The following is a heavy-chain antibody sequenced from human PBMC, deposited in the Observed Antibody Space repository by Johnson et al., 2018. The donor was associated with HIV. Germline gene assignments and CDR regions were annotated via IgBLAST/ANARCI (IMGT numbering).Heavy chain of an antibody. CDR2: ISYDGSYK. V-gene: IGHV3-30*19. CDR3: AKDGYEALTTQGPDGFDI. CDR1: GFTFSTYG. J-gene: IGHJ3*02. D-gene: IGHD4-11*01. Sequence: QVQLVESGGGLVKPGGSLRLSCAAFGFTFSTYGIHWVRQAPGKGLEWVGVISYDGSYKYYADSVKGRFTISRDNSKSTLYLQMNSLRVEDTAVFYCAKDGYEALTTQGPDGFDIWGQWTMVTVSS.